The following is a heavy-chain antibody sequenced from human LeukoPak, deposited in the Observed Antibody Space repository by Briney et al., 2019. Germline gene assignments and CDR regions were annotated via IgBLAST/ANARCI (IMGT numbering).Heavy chain of an antibody. CDR1: GYTFTNYG. CDR3: ARDRDYGDYNTQDLFVY. Sequence: ASVKVSCKASGYTFTNYGISWLRQAPGQGLEWMGWISAYNSNTNYAQKFQGRVTMTTDTSTSTAYMELRSLRSDDTAVYYCARDRDYGDYNTQDLFVYWGQGTLVTVSS. CDR2: ISAYNSNT. D-gene: IGHD4-17*01. V-gene: IGHV1-18*01. J-gene: IGHJ4*02.